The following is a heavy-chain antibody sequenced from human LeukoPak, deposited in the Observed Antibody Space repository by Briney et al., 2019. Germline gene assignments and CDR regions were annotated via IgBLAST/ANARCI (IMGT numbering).Heavy chain of an antibody. CDR2: IYPDDSDT. CDR1: GYSFASYW. Sequence: GESLKISCKASGYSFASYWIGWVRQMPGKGLEWVGIIYPDDSDTRYSPSFQGRVTISADKSVDTAIYYCARHPTFGSGRRTFDYWGQGTLVTVSS. V-gene: IGHV5-51*01. D-gene: IGHD3-22*01. J-gene: IGHJ4*02. CDR3: DY.